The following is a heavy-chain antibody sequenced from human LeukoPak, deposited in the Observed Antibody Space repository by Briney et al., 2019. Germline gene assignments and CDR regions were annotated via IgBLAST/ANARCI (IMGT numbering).Heavy chain of an antibody. V-gene: IGHV1-69*05. CDR2: IIPIFGTA. D-gene: IGHD3-22*01. CDR1: GGTFSSYA. CDR3: ARTEVYYDSSGYYCAAFDY. Sequence: SVKVSCKASGGTFSSYAISWVRQAPGQGLEWMGRIIPIFGTANYAQKFQGRVTITTDESTSTAYMELSSLRSEDTAVYYCARTEVYYDSSGYYCAAFDYWGQGTLVTVSS. J-gene: IGHJ4*02.